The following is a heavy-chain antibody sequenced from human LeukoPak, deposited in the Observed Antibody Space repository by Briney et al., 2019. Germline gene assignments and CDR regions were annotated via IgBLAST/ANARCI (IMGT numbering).Heavy chain of an antibody. CDR1: GFTFSSNY. D-gene: IGHD5-18*01. CDR2: IYSGGST. V-gene: IGHV3-53*01. Sequence: GGSLRLSCAASGFTFSSNYMSWVRQAPGKGLEWVSVIYSGGSTYYSDSVKGRFTISRDNSKNTLYLQMNSLRAEDTAVYYCARGLQGYGYYYYFDYWGQGTLVTVSS. J-gene: IGHJ4*02. CDR3: ARGLQGYGYYYYFDY.